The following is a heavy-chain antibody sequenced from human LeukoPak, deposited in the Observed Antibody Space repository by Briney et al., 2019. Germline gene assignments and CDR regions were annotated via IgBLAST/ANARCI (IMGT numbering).Heavy chain of an antibody. V-gene: IGHV1-8*03. J-gene: IGHJ4*02. CDR3: ARGLMRNPFDY. CDR1: GYTFTSYD. CDR2: MNPDSGNT. Sequence: ASVKVSCKASGYTFTSYDINWVRQATGQGLEWMGWMNPDSGNTGYAQKFQGRVTITKNTALTTAYMELSSLRSEDTAIYFCARGLMRNPFDYWGQGTVVTVSS.